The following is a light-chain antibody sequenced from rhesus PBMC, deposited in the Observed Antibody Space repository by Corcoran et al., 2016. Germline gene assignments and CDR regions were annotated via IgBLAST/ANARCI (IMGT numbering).Light chain of an antibody. V-gene: IGKV2-104*02. CDR2: EVS. CDR3: MQGIEFPPLT. CDR1: QSLLDSKDGNTY. Sequence: DIVMTQTPLSLPVTPGEPASISCRSSQSLLDSKDGNTYLDWYLQKPGQSPQLLIYEVSNRASGVPDRFSGSGSYTDFTLKISRVEAEDVGVYYCMQGIEFPPLTVGGGTKVELK. J-gene: IGKJ4*01.